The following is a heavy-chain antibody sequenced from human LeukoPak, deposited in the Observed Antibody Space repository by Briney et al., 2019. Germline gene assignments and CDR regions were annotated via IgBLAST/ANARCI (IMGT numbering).Heavy chain of an antibody. V-gene: IGHV1-2*02. CDR3: ARGTELRGGNSRDWFDP. J-gene: IGHJ5*02. D-gene: IGHD2-21*02. CDR2: INPNSGGT. CDR1: GYTFTGYY. Sequence: ASVKVSCKASGYTFTGYYMHWVRQAPGQGLEWMGWINPNSGGTNYAQKFQGRVTMTRNTSISTAYMELSSLRSEDTAVYYCARGTELRGGNSRDWFDPWGQGALVTVSS.